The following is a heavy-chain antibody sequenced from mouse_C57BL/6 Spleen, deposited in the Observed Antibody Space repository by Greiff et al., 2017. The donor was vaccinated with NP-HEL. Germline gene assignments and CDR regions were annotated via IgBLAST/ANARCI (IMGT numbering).Heavy chain of an antibody. Sequence: QVQLQQPGAELVKPGASVKMSCKASGYTFTSYWITWVKQRPGQGLEWIGDIYPGSGSTNYNEKFKSKATLTVDTSSSTAYMQRSSLTSEDSAVYYCARPDGYYRYYAMCYWGQGTSVTVSS. CDR3: ARPDGYYRYYAMCY. J-gene: IGHJ4*01. CDR2: IYPGSGST. D-gene: IGHD2-3*01. CDR1: GYTFTSYW. V-gene: IGHV1-55*01.